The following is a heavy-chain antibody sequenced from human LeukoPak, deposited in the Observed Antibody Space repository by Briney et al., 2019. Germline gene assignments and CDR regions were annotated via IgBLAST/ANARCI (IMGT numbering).Heavy chain of an antibody. Sequence: GMSLRLSCAASGVTLSPYGMHWVRQAPGKGLEWVAVTSYEGGTQHYADSVKGRFIISRDNPRNTLYLQMNILRTEDTAVYYCAKEGTPQVSTWYDLWGQGTQVIVSS. CDR3: AKEGTPQVSTWYDL. V-gene: IGHV3-30*18. D-gene: IGHD3-10*01. J-gene: IGHJ5*02. CDR1: GVTLSPYG. CDR2: TSYEGGTQ.